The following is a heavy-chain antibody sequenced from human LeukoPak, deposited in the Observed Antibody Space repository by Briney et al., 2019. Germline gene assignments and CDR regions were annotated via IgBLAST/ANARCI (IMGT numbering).Heavy chain of an antibody. CDR1: GYTFTSYG. V-gene: IGHV1-18*01. J-gene: IGHJ4*02. CDR3: ARFGYYDSSGCDY. Sequence: GASVTVSFKSSGYTFTSYGISWVRQAPGQGLEWVGWISAYNSNTNHGQKLEGRVTMSTDTSTSTAYVELRSLRSDDTAVYYCARFGYYDSSGCDYWGQGTLVTVSS. D-gene: IGHD3-22*01. CDR2: ISAYNSNT.